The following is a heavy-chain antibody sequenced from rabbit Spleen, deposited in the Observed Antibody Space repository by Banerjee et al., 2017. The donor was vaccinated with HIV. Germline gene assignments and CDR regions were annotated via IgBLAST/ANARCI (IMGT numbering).Heavy chain of an antibody. D-gene: IGHD8-1*01. V-gene: IGHV1S45*01. Sequence: EQLLESGGGLVKPEGSLKLSCTASGFSFSNKAVMCWVRQAPGKGLEWIACINAVTGKSVYASWASGRFIMSRTSSTTVTLQITSLTAADTATYFCARDLVVVIGWNFNLWGPGTLVTVS. CDR3: ARDLVVVIGWNFNL. CDR2: INAVTGKS. J-gene: IGHJ4*01. CDR1: GFSFSNKAV.